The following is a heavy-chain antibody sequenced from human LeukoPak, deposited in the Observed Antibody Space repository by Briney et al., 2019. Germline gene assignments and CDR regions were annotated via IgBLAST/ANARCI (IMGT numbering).Heavy chain of an antibody. CDR2: IYYSGST. CDR1: GGSVTDYY. CDR3: ARDRGAAAEFDY. J-gene: IGHJ4*02. D-gene: IGHD3-10*01. V-gene: IGHV4-39*07. Sequence: PSETLFLTCTVSGGSVTDYYWSWIRQPPGKGLEWIGSIYYSGSTYYNPSLKSRVTISVDTSNNQFSLKLSSVTAADTAVYYCARDRGAAAEFDYWGQGTLVTVSS.